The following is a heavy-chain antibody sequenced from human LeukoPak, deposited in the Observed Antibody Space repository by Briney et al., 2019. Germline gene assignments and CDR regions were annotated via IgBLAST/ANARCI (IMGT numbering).Heavy chain of an antibody. D-gene: IGHD2-21*02. CDR2: INRRGHT. J-gene: IGHJ4*02. CDR1: GFTFDDYT. V-gene: IGHV3-43*01. Sequence: GGSLRLSCAASGFTFDDYTMHWVRQTPGKGLEWVSLINRRGHTFYADSVKGRFTISRDNSRNSVFLQMNSLRPEDTALYHCAKEVDCPSDCLFFHSWGQGTLVTVSS. CDR3: AKEVDCPSDCLFFHS.